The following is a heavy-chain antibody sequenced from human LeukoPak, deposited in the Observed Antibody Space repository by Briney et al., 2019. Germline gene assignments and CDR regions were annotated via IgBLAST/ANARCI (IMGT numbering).Heavy chain of an antibody. CDR2: IKPDGSDN. J-gene: IGHJ4*02. CDR3: ARLSYYDSSCRAA. Sequence: PGGSLRLSCAASRFTFSIYWMTWVRQAPGKGLEWVANIKPDGSDNYYVDSVKGRFTISRDNAKNSLYLQMNSLRGEDTALYYCARLSYYDSSCRAAWGQGALVTVSS. D-gene: IGHD3-22*01. V-gene: IGHV3-7*01. CDR1: RFTFSIYW.